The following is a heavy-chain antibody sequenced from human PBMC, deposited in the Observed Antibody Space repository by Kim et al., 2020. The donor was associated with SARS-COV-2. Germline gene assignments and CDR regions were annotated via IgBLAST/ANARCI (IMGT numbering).Heavy chain of an antibody. CDR3: ARHGCSGGSCYSGFDS. Sequence: GESLKISCKGSGYSFSDYWIGWVRQMPGKGLEWMGLIYPGNSDTRYSPSFQGQVTISADKSISTAYLQWSTLEASDSAMYCCARHGCSGGSCYSGFDSWGQGTLVTVS. J-gene: IGHJ4*02. D-gene: IGHD2-15*01. CDR1: GYSFSDYW. V-gene: IGHV5-51*01. CDR2: IYPGNSDT.